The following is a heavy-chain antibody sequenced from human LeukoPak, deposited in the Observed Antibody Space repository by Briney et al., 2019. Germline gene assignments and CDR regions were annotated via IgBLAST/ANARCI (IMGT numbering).Heavy chain of an antibody. J-gene: IGHJ3*01. CDR3: ARGSSGWSPGAFDL. Sequence: GGSLRLSCAASGFNLRDYSFNWVRQAPGKGLEWVSYISSTGNTKKDADSVRSRFTVSRDDAKNSLYLQMNSLRDEDTALYYCARGSSGWSPGAFDLWSQGTRVTVSS. CDR2: ISSTGNTK. CDR1: GFNLRDYS. D-gene: IGHD6-19*01. V-gene: IGHV3-48*02.